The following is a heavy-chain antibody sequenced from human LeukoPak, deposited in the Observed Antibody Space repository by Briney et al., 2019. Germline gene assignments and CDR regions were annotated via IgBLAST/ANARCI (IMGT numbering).Heavy chain of an antibody. J-gene: IGHJ5*02. V-gene: IGHV1-69*13. CDR1: GGTFISYA. CDR2: IIPIFGTA. CDR3: ARGVLELRRGMGWFDP. D-gene: IGHD1-7*01. Sequence: GASVKVSCKASGGTFISYAISWVRQAPGQGLEWMGGIIPIFGTANYAQKFQGRVTITADESTSTAYMELSSLRSEDTAVYYCARGVLELRRGMGWFDPWGQGTLVTVSS.